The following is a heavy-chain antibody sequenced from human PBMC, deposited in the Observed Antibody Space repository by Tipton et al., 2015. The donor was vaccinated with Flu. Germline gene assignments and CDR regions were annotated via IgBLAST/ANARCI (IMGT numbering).Heavy chain of an antibody. CDR2: IYYSGST. CDR3: AREYSGGRLWFGELALPTSNWFDP. V-gene: IGHV4-59*01. J-gene: IGHJ5*02. Sequence: TLSLTCTVSGGSISSYYWSWIRQPPGKGLEWIGYIYYSGSTNYNPSLKSRVTISVDTSKNQFSLKLSSVTAADTAVYYCAREYSGGRLWFGELALPTSNWFDPWGQGTLVPVSS. CDR1: GGSISSYY. D-gene: IGHD3-10*01.